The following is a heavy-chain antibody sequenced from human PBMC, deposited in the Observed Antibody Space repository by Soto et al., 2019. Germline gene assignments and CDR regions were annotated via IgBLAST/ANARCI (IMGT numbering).Heavy chain of an antibody. Sequence: SETLSLTCAVYGGSFSGYYSTWIRQPPGTGLEWIGEINHSGSTNYNPSLKSRVTISVDTSKNQFSLKLTSVTAADTAVYYCARDKITGLFDYWGQGTLVTVSS. CDR1: GGSFSGYY. CDR2: INHSGST. CDR3: ARDKITGLFDY. J-gene: IGHJ4*02. V-gene: IGHV4-34*01. D-gene: IGHD2-8*02.